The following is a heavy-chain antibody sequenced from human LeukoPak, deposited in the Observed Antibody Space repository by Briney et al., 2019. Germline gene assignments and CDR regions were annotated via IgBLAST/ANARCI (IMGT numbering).Heavy chain of an antibody. CDR2: INSDGSST. V-gene: IGHV3-74*01. CDR1: GFTFSSYW. D-gene: IGHD6-19*01. Sequence: TGGSLRLSCAASGFTFSSYWMHWVRQAPGKGLVWVSRINSDGSSTSYADSVEGRFTISRDNAKNTLYLQMNSLRAEDTAVYYCARAKIGIAVAGTPLLLDYWGQGTLVTVSS. CDR3: ARAKIGIAVAGTPLLLDY. J-gene: IGHJ4*02.